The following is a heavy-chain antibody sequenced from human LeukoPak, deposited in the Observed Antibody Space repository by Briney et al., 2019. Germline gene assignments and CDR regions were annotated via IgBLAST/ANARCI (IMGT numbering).Heavy chain of an antibody. V-gene: IGHV3-21*01. CDR3: ARETYNDFWSGLNWFDP. CDR2: ISPSSSSI. CDR1: EFTFSVYT. D-gene: IGHD3-3*01. J-gene: IGHJ5*02. Sequence: GGSLRLSCTVSEFTFSVYTMSWVRQAPGKGLEWVSSISPSSSSIYYADSVRGRFTVSRDNAKKSLSLQMNSLRVEDTAIYYCARETYNDFWSGLNWFDPWGQGTLVTVSS.